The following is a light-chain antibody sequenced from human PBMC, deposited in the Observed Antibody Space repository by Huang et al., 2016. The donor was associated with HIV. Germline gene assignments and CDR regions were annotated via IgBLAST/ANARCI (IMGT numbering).Light chain of an antibody. V-gene: IGKV3-15*01. Sequence: ERVMTQSPATLSVAPGESVTLSCRASHSVSSNLAWYQQKSGQAPRILIHGASTRATGIPARVSGSGSGKEFTHAISSLQSEDSGGYFSQQYDNLPLTFGQGTQLEIK. CDR1: HSVSSN. CDR3: QQYDNLPLT. CDR2: GAS. J-gene: IGKJ5*01.